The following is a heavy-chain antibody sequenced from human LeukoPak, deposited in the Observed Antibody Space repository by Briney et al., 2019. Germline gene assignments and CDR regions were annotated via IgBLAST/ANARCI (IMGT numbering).Heavy chain of an antibody. J-gene: IGHJ4*02. CDR3: ARPYSSGWYLDGY. D-gene: IGHD6-19*01. Sequence: PGGSLRLSCAASGFTFSSYEMNWVRQAPGKGLEWVSYISSSGSTINYADSVKGRFTISRDNAKNSLYLQMNSLRAEDTAVYYRARPYSSGWYLDGYWGQGTLVTVSS. V-gene: IGHV3-48*03. CDR2: ISSSGSTI. CDR1: GFTFSSYE.